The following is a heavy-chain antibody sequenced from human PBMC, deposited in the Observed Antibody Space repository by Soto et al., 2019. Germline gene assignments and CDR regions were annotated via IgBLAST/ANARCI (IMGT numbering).Heavy chain of an antibody. CDR2: ISTDNGNT. J-gene: IGHJ6*02. D-gene: IGHD2-21*01. CDR1: GYSFTSYG. Sequence: GASVKVSCKASGYSFTSYGISWVRQAPGQGLEWMGWISTDNGNTNYAHNLQGRVTMTTDTSTSTAFMELWGLTSDDTAVYFCAREVPDTNLFFYYYGMDAWGQGTTVTVSS. V-gene: IGHV1-18*01. CDR3: AREVPDTNLFFYYYGMDA.